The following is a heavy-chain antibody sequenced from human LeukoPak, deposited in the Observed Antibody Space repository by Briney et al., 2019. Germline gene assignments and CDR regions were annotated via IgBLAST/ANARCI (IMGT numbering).Heavy chain of an antibody. CDR2: INHSGST. V-gene: IGHV4-34*01. CDR1: GGSFSGYY. CDR3: ARGGGYRDFDY. Sequence: SETLSLTCAVYGGSFSGYYWSWIRQPPGKGLEWIGEINHSGSTNYNPSLKSRVTISVDTSKNQFSLKLSSVTAADMAVYYCARGGGYRDFDYWGQGTLVTVSS. D-gene: IGHD2-2*01. J-gene: IGHJ4*02.